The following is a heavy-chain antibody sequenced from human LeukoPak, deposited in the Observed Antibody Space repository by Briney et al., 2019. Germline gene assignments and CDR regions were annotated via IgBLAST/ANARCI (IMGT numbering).Heavy chain of an antibody. CDR2: IYYSGST. CDR3: ARHGGRDGYNFDY. D-gene: IGHD5-24*01. Sequence: SETLSLTCSVSAGSISSYYWSWIRQTPGKGLEWIGYIYYSGSTNYNPSLKSRVTISVDTSKNQFSLKLSSVTAADTAVYYCARHGGRDGYNFDYWGQGTLVTVSS. J-gene: IGHJ4*02. CDR1: AGSISSYY. V-gene: IGHV4-59*08.